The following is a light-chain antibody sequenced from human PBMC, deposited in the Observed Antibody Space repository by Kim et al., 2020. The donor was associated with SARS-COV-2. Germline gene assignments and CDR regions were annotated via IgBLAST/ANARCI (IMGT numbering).Light chain of an antibody. CDR3: QKYNSAPRT. Sequence: ASVGDRVTITCRASQAIDKYLAWYQQKPGKAPKLLIYAASALQSGVPSRFSGRGSGTDFTLTISSLQPEDVATYYCQKYNSAPRTFGQGTKVDIK. CDR2: AAS. V-gene: IGKV1-27*01. CDR1: QAIDKY. J-gene: IGKJ1*01.